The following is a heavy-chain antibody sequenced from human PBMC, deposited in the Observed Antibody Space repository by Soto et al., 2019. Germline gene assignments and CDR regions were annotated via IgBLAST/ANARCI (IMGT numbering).Heavy chain of an antibody. Sequence: GESLKISCKGSGYSFTSYWIGWVRQMPGKGLEWMGIIYPGDSDTRYSPSFQGQVTISADKSISTAYLQWSSLKASDTAMYYCARLPRLYITGTTGGVDYWGQGTLVTVSS. V-gene: IGHV5-51*01. CDR2: IYPGDSDT. D-gene: IGHD1-7*01. J-gene: IGHJ4*02. CDR3: ARLPRLYITGTTGGVDY. CDR1: GYSFTSYW.